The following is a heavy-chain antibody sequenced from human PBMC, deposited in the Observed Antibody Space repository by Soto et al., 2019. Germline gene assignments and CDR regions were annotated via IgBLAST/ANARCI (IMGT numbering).Heavy chain of an antibody. J-gene: IGHJ4*02. V-gene: IGHV3-11*01. Sequence: GESLKISCAASGFTFSDYYMSWIRQAPGKGLEWVSYISSSGSTIYYADSVKGRFTISRDNAKNSLYLQMNSLRAEDTAVYYCARDEARYNWNVIDYWGQGTLVTVSS. CDR2: ISSSGSTI. D-gene: IGHD1-20*01. CDR1: GFTFSDYY. CDR3: ARDEARYNWNVIDY.